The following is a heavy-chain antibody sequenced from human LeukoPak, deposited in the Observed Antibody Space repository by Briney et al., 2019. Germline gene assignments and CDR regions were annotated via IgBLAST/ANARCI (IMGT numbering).Heavy chain of an antibody. CDR3: ARDRLNWFDP. CDR1: GYTFTDYY. Sequence: ASVKDSCKASGYTFTDYYVHWVRQAPGQGLEWMGWINPNSGGTNYAQKFQGRVTMTRDTSISTAYMELSRLRSDDTAVYYCARDRLNWFDPWGQGTLVTVSS. CDR2: INPNSGGT. J-gene: IGHJ5*02. V-gene: IGHV1-2*02.